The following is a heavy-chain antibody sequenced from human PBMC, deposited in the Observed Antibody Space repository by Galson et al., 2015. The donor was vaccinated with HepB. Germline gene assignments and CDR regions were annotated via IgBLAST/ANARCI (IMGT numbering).Heavy chain of an antibody. Sequence: SVKVSCKVSGYTLTELSMHWVRQAPGRGLEWMGGFDPEDGETIYAQKFQGRVTMTEDTSTDTAYMELSSLRSEDTAVYYCATAAVSPGFAYYYYGMDVWGQGTTVTVSS. V-gene: IGHV1-24*01. CDR2: FDPEDGET. CDR3: ATAAVSPGFAYYYYGMDV. CDR1: GYTLTELS. D-gene: IGHD3-10*01. J-gene: IGHJ6*02.